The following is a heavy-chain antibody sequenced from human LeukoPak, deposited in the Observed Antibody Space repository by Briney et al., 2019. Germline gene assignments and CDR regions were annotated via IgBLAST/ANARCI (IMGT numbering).Heavy chain of an antibody. CDR3: ARDGAARGNYYYYMDV. CDR2: INPNSGGT. Sequence: ASVKVSCKSSGYTFTGYYMHWVRQAPGQGLEWMGWINPNSGGTNYAQKFQGRVTTTRDTPISTAYMELSRLRSDDTAVYYCARDGAARGNYYYYMDVWGKGTAVTVSS. J-gene: IGHJ6*03. CDR1: GYTFTGYY. D-gene: IGHD6-6*01. V-gene: IGHV1-2*02.